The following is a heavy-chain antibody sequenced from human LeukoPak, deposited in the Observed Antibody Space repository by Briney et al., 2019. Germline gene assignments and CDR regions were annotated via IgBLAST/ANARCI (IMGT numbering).Heavy chain of an antibody. Sequence: PSETLSLTCTVSGGSINSGSSCWSWVRQPAGKGLEWIGRIYASGSTNYNPSLKSRVTISLDTSKDQFSLILTSVTAADTAVYYCATGFGEPLDYWGQGALVTVSS. D-gene: IGHD3-10*01. CDR1: GGSINSGSSC. CDR3: ATGFGEPLDY. CDR2: IYASGST. V-gene: IGHV4-61*02. J-gene: IGHJ4*02.